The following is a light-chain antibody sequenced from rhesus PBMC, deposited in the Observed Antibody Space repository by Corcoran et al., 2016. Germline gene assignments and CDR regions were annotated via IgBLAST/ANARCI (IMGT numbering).Light chain of an antibody. J-gene: IGKJ2*01. V-gene: IGKV1-74*01. CDR1: ENVNNY. CDR2: KAS. CDR3: RHSYGTPYS. Sequence: DIQMTQSPSSLSAFVGDRVTITCRASENVNNYLHWYQQKPGKAPKLLIYKASTLQSGVPSRFSGSGSGTDFTLTISSLQPEDFATYYCRHSYGTPYSFGQGTKVEIK.